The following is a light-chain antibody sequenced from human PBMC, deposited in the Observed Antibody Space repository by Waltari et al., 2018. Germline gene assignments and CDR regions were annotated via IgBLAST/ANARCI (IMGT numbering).Light chain of an antibody. CDR1: QRLSSN. V-gene: IGKV3-15*01. J-gene: IGKJ1*01. Sequence: IVMTQSPATLSVSPGEGATLSCTASQRLSSNFAWYQQKPGQLPRLPIYGASTRATGIPARFSGSGSGTEFTLTISSLQAEDFAVYYCQERGRTFGQGTKVEIK. CDR2: GAS. CDR3: QERGRT.